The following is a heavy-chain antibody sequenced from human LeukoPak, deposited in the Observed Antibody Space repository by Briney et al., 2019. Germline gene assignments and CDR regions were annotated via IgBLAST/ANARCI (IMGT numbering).Heavy chain of an antibody. D-gene: IGHD2-8*01. V-gene: IGHV1-8*01. Sequence: ASVKVSCKASGYTFTSYDINWVRQATGQGLEWMGWMNPNSGNTGYAQKFQGRVTMTRNTSISTAYMELSSLRSEDTAVYYCARAMLDIVLMLYAQGWFDPWGQGTLVTVSS. CDR3: ARAMLDIVLMLYAQGWFDP. J-gene: IGHJ5*02. CDR1: GYTFTSYD. CDR2: MNPNSGNT.